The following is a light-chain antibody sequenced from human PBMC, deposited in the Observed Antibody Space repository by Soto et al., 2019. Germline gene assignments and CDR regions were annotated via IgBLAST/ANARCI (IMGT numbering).Light chain of an antibody. Sequence: DIVMTQSPDSLAVSLGERATINCKSSQSVLYSSNNKNYLAWYQQKVGHPPKLLIYWASTRESGVPDRFSGSGSGTDFTLTISSLQAADVAVYYCQQYYSSPLTFGGGTKVEIK. CDR1: QSVLYSSNNKNY. V-gene: IGKV4-1*01. CDR2: WAS. J-gene: IGKJ4*01. CDR3: QQYYSSPLT.